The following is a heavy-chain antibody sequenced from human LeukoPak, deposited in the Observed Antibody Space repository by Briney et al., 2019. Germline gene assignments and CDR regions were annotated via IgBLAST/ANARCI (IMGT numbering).Heavy chain of an antibody. D-gene: IGHD2-21*02. CDR2: ISSSSSTI. V-gene: IGHV3-48*02. CDR3: NRAYCGGDCYSDC. CDR1: GFTFNNYS. Sequence: GGSLRLSFAACGFTFNNYSNNWVRQAPGKGLEWVSYISSSSSTIYYADSVKGRFTISRDNAKNSLYLQMNSLRDEDTAVYYCNRAYCGGDCYSDCRGQGTLVTVSS. J-gene: IGHJ4*02.